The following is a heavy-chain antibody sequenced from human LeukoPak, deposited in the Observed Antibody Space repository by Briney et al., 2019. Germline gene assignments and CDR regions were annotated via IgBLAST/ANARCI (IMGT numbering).Heavy chain of an antibody. CDR1: GDSLRSYF. D-gene: IGHD4-17*01. V-gene: IGHV4-59*01. CDR2: IYYSGRT. Sequence: SETLSLTCTLSGDSLRSYFWSWIRQPPGKGLEWIGYIYYSGRTNYNPSLKSRVTISVDTSKNQFSLRLISVTAADTAVYYCARLSSRPGDYSIDYWAQGTLVAVSS. CDR3: ARLSSRPGDYSIDY. J-gene: IGHJ4*02.